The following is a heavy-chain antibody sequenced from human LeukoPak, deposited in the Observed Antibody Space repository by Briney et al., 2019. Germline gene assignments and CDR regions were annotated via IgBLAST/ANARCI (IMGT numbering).Heavy chain of an antibody. V-gene: IGHV4-34*01. CDR2: INHSGST. CDR1: GGSFSGYY. CDR3: ARGRGLGKGGSSIAARRIYYYYYMDV. D-gene: IGHD6-6*01. J-gene: IGHJ6*03. Sequence: KPSETLSLTCAVYGGSFSGYYWSWIRQPPGKGLEWIGEINHSGSTNYNPSLKSRVTISVDTSKNQFSLKLSSVTAADTAVYYCARGRGLGKGGSSIAARRIYYYYYMDVWGKGTTVTVSS.